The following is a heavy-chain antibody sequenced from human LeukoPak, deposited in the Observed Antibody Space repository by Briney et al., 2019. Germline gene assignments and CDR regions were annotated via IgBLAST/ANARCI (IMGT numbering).Heavy chain of an antibody. D-gene: IGHD2-2*01. J-gene: IGHJ4*02. V-gene: IGHV3-7*01. CDR2: RNEDGNKK. Sequence: GGSLRLSCTASGFTFSRYWMGWVRQAPGKGLEWVANRNEDGNKKYYVDSVKGRFTISRDNTKKSLYLQMNSLRPEDTAVYYCARGCTSTSCYDYWGQGTLVTVSS. CDR1: GFTFSRYW. CDR3: ARGCTSTSCYDY.